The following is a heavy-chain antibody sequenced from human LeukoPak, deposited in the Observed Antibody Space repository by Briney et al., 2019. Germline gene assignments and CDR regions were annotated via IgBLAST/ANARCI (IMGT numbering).Heavy chain of an antibody. CDR3: ARGLLTTVTTGNYYYYGMDV. CDR1: GFTFSSYG. Sequence: GRSLRLSCAASGFTFSSYGMHWVRQAPGKGLEWVAVIWYDGSNKYYADSVKGRFTISRDNSKNTLYLQMNSLRAEDTAVYYCARGLLTTVTTGNYYYYGMDVWGQGTTVTVSS. J-gene: IGHJ6*02. CDR2: IWYDGSNK. D-gene: IGHD4-17*01. V-gene: IGHV3-33*01.